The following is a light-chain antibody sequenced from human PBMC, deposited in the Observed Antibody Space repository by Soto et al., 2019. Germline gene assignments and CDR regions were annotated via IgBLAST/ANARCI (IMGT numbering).Light chain of an antibody. CDR3: QQYNSYTYT. CDR1: QSISSW. J-gene: IGKJ2*01. CDR2: DAS. V-gene: IGKV1-5*01. Sequence: DIQMTQSPSTLSASVGDRVTITCRLSQSISSWLAWYQQKPGKAPNLLIYDASTLEPGVQSRFSASGSGTRFTLTISSLQPDDFATYYCQQYNSYTYTFGQGTKVDIK.